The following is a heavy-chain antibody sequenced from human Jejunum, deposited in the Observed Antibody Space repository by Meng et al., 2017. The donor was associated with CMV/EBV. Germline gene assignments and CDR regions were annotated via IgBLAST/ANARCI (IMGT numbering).Heavy chain of an antibody. V-gene: IGHV3-74*01. Sequence: SLRLSFAAYGFIFTNYWMHWVRQAPGKGLVWVSRIDTDGTSTNYADSVKGRFTVSRDNAKNTLYLQMNSLRVEDTAIYYCVRGLDSWGQGTLVTVSS. CDR1: GFIFTNYW. CDR3: VRGLDS. J-gene: IGHJ4*02. D-gene: IGHD3-16*01. CDR2: IDTDGTST.